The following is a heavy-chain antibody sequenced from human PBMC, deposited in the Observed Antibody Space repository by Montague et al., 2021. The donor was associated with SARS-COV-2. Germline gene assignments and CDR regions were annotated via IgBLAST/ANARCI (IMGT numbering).Heavy chain of an antibody. V-gene: IGHV4-34*01. CDR2: ISPSGST. Sequence: SETLSLTCGVSGGPISDYYWTWVRMSAAKGLQLIGDISPSGSTYXNPSLTGRVNISAAPSKSRFSLTLTSVSAADTATSFCTTGVIKAFLQERDFWGQGIVVTVSS. J-gene: IGHJ4*02. CDR3: TTGVIKAFLQERDF. CDR1: GGPISDYY. D-gene: IGHD2-8*01.